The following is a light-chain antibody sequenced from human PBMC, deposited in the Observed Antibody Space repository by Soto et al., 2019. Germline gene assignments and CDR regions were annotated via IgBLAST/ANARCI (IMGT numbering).Light chain of an antibody. Sequence: QSVLTQPASVSGSPGQSITISCTGTSSDVGGYNYVSWYQQHPGKAPKLIISEVSNRPSGVSNRFSGSKSGNTASLTISGLQAEDEADYYCSSYTSSSTLVIFGGGTQLTVL. J-gene: IGLJ2*01. CDR1: SSDVGGYNY. CDR3: SSYTSSSTLVI. CDR2: EVS. V-gene: IGLV2-14*01.